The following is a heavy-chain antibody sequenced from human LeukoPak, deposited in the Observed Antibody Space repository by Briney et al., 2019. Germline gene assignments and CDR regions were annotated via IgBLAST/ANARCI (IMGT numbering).Heavy chain of an antibody. J-gene: IGHJ6*04. CDR2: ISYDGSNK. Sequence: GRSLRLSCAASGFTFSSYGMHWVRQAPGKGLEWEAVISYDGSNKYYADSVKGRFTISRDNSKNTLYLQMNSLRAEDTAVYYCAKGGSGWPYGMDVWGKGTTVTVSS. V-gene: IGHV3-30*18. D-gene: IGHD6-19*01. CDR1: GFTFSSYG. CDR3: AKGGSGWPYGMDV.